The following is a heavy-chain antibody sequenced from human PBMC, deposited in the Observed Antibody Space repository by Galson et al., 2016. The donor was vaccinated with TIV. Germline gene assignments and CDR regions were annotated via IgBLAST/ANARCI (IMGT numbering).Heavy chain of an antibody. D-gene: IGHD1-1*01. CDR2: IDTSGATI. CDR1: AYTLIGYE. Sequence: SLRLSCAASAYTLIGYEMTWVRQAPGKGLEWISNIDTSGATIYYADSVKGRFTISRDNAKNSLSLQMNSLRAEDTAVYYCARAGGSNWNYFDRWGQGTLVTVSS. V-gene: IGHV3-48*03. CDR3: ARAGGSNWNYFDR. J-gene: IGHJ4*02.